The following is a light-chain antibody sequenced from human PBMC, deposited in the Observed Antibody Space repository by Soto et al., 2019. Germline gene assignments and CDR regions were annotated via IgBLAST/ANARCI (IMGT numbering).Light chain of an antibody. J-gene: IGLJ3*02. CDR3: APDGGSGTLV. V-gene: IGLV8-61*01. Sequence: QAVVTQEPSFSVSPGGTVILTCGLTSGSVSTSYYPSWYQQSPGLAPRTLIYNTTTRSCGVPDRFSGSILGNKAALTITGAQLDDETDYLCAPDGGSGTLVFGGGTQLTVL. CDR2: NTT. CDR1: SGSVSTSYY.